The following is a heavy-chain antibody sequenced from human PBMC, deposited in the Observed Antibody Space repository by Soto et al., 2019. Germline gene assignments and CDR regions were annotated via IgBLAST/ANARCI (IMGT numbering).Heavy chain of an antibody. D-gene: IGHD2-15*01. Sequence: GGSLRLSCAASGFTFSSYWMHWVRQAPGKGLVWVSRINSDGSSTSYADSVKGRFTISRDNAKNTLYLQMNSLRAEDTAVYYCARDLYDSEVVVAATNNWFDPWGQGTLVTVSS. V-gene: IGHV3-74*01. CDR3: ARDLYDSEVVVAATNNWFDP. J-gene: IGHJ5*02. CDR1: GFTFSSYW. CDR2: INSDGSST.